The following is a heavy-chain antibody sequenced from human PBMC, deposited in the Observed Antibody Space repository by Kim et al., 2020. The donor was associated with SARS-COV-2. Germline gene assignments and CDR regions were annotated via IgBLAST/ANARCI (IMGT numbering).Heavy chain of an antibody. V-gene: IGHV4-4*07. J-gene: IGHJ5*02. CDR3: AKYDCAEGNWFGP. Sequence: TNEHHSLESRVTMTVDTSKNQFSLTLSSVTAADTAVYFCAKYDCAEGNWFGPWGQGTLVTVSA. D-gene: IGHD2-21*02. CDR2: T.